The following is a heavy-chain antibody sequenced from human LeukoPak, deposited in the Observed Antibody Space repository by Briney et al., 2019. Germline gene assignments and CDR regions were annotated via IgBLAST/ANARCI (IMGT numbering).Heavy chain of an antibody. Sequence: GGSLRLPCVASGFTLSGYWMSWVRQAPGKGLEWVANMNEDGSAKHYVDSVKGRFTVSRDNAKNSLYLQMDSLRAEDTAVYYCARYSGGYYSFHNWGQGTLVTVSS. CDR1: GFTLSGYW. CDR3: ARYSGGYYSFHN. J-gene: IGHJ4*02. D-gene: IGHD1-26*01. V-gene: IGHV3-7*03. CDR2: MNEDGSAK.